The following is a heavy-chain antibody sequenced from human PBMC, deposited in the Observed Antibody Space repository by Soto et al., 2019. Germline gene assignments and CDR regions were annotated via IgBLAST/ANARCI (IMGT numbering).Heavy chain of an antibody. CDR2: ISYDGSNK. Sequence: QVQLVESGGGVVQPGRSLSLSCAASGFTFSSYAMHWVRQAPGKGLEWVAVISYDGSNKYYADSVKGRFTISRDNSKNTLYLQMNSLRAEDTAVYYCARDRLSRLVTAPLDWGQGTLVTVSS. D-gene: IGHD2-21*02. J-gene: IGHJ4*02. V-gene: IGHV3-30-3*01. CDR3: ARDRLSRLVTAPLD. CDR1: GFTFSSYA.